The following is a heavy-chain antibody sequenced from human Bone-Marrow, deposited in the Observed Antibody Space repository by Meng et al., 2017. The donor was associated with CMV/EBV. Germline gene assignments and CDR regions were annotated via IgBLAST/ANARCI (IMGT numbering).Heavy chain of an antibody. CDR1: SGSISRGGYY. CDR3: ARVRNNWFDP. CDR2: IYYSGST. J-gene: IGHJ5*02. V-gene: IGHV4-31*03. Sequence: TCTVSSGSISRGGYYWSWIRQHPGKGLEWIGYIYYSGSTYYNPSLKSRVTISVDTSKNQFSLKLSSVTAADTAVYYCARVRNNWFDPWGQGTLVTVSS.